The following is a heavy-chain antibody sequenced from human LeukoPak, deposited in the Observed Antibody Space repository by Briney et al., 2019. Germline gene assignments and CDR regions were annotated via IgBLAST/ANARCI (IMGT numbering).Heavy chain of an antibody. J-gene: IGHJ4*02. CDR1: GGAIISDNFY. Sequence: SETLSLTCTVSGGAIISDNFYWGWVRQPPGKGLEWVGSINYSGTTYYNPSLRSRVSISVDTSRTQLFLTLNSFTAADTAVYYCGRLFDSWGQGILVTVSS. V-gene: IGHV4-39*01. CDR3: GRLFDS. CDR2: INYSGTT.